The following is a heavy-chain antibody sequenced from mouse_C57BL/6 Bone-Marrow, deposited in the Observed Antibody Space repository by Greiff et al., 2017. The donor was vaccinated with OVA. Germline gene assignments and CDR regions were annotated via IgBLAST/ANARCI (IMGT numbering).Heavy chain of an antibody. J-gene: IGHJ3*01. CDR3: ARDHGSSGSSRPWFAY. V-gene: IGHV5-4*01. D-gene: IGHD1-1*01. CDR1: GFTFGSYA. CDR2: ISIGGSYT. Sequence: EVQLVEPGGGLVKPGGSLKLSCAASGFTFGSYAMSWVRQTPEKRLGWVATISIGGSYTSYPDNVKGRFTISRDNAKNNLYLQMSHLKSEDTAMYYCARDHGSSGSSRPWFAYWGQGTLVTVSA.